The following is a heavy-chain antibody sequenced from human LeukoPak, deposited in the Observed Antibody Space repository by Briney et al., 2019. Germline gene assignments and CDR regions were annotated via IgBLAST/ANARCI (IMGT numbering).Heavy chain of an antibody. V-gene: IGHV3-30-3*01. CDR2: ISYDGSNK. J-gene: IGHJ4*02. CDR3: ARLPEYRTIDY. Sequence: GRSLGLSCAASGFTFSSYAMHWVRQAPGKGLEWVAVISYDGSNKYYADSVKGRFTISRDNSKNTLYLQMNSLRAEDTAVYYCARLPEYRTIDYWGQGTLVTVSS. CDR1: GFTFSSYA. D-gene: IGHD5-18*01.